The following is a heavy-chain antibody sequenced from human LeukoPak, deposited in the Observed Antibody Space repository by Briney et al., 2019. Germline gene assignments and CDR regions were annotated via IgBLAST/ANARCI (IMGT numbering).Heavy chain of an antibody. CDR3: AREFRYSYGSLGY. CDR2: IYYSGST. V-gene: IGHV4-59*01. D-gene: IGHD5-18*01. Sequence: SETLSLTCTVSGGSISSYYWNWIRQPPGKGLEWIGYIYYSGSTNYNPSLKSRVTISVNTSKNQFSLNLTSVTAADTAVYYCAREFRYSYGSLGYWGQGTLVTVSS. J-gene: IGHJ4*02. CDR1: GGSISSYY.